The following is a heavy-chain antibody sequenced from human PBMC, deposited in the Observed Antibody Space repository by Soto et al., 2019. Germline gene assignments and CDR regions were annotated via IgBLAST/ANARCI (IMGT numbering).Heavy chain of an antibody. CDR1: GFTFSSYW. CDR3: AKGDAYYDFCVDV. Sequence: GSLRLSCAASGFTFSSYWMAWVRQIPGKGLEWVANIREDGSLKHYVDSVEGRFTISRDNAGSSLYLQMSSLRAEDTAMYYCAKGDAYYDFCVDVWGKGTTVTVSS. V-gene: IGHV3-7*01. D-gene: IGHD3-3*01. CDR2: IREDGSLK. J-gene: IGHJ6*04.